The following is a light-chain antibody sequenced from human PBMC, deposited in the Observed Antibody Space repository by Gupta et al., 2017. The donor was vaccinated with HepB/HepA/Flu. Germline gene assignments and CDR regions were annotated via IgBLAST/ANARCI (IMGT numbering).Light chain of an antibody. Sequence: SYVLTQPPSVSVAPGKTARITCGGTNIGSKSVHWYQQKPGQAPVLVIYYDSDRHSGIPERFSGSNSGTTATVTISRVEAGEEADYYCQVWDSSSDNRVFGGGTKLTVL. CDR1: NIGSKS. V-gene: IGLV3-21*04. CDR3: QVWDSSSDNRV. CDR2: YDS. J-gene: IGLJ3*02.